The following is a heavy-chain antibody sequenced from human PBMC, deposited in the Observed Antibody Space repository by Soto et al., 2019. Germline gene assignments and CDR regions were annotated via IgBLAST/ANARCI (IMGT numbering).Heavy chain of an antibody. J-gene: IGHJ5*02. CDR3: AREGTIVVVPAANNWFDP. CDR2: IWYDGSNK. CDR1: GFTFSSYG. Sequence: QVQLVESGGGVVQPGRSLRLSCAASGFTFSSYGMHWVRQAPGKGLEWVAVIWYDGSNKYYADSVKGRFTISRDNSKNTLYLQMNSQRAEDTAVYYCAREGTIVVVPAANNWFDPWGQGTLVTVSS. D-gene: IGHD2-2*01. V-gene: IGHV3-33*01.